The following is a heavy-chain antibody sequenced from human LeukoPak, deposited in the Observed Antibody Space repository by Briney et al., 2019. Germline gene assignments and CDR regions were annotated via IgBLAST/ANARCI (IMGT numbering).Heavy chain of an antibody. V-gene: IGHV3-21*01. CDR2: ISSSSSYI. CDR3: ARVKFTPHAFDI. J-gene: IGHJ3*02. CDR1: GFTFSSYS. D-gene: IGHD2-15*01. Sequence: GGSLRLSCAASGFTFSSYSMNWVRQAPGKGLEWVSSISSSSSYIYYADSVKGRFTISRDNAKNSLYLQMNSLRAEDTAVYYCARVKFTPHAFDIWGQGTMVTVSS.